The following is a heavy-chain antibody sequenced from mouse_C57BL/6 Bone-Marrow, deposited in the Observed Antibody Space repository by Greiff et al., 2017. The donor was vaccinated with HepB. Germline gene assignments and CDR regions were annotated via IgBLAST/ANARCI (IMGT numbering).Heavy chain of an antibody. CDR1: GFSLTSYG. CDR3: ARKSNDWYFDV. Sequence: QVQLQQSGPGLVQPSQSLSITCTVFGFSLTSYGVHWVRQSPGKGLEWLGVIWSGGSTDYNAAFISRLSISKDNSKSQVFFKMNSLQADDTAIYYCARKSNDWYFDVWGTGTTVTVSS. D-gene: IGHD2-5*01. V-gene: IGHV2-2*01. CDR2: IWSGGST. J-gene: IGHJ1*03.